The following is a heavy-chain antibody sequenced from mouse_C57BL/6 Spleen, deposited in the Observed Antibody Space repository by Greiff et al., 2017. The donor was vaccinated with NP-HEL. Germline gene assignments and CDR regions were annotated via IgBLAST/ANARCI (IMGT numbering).Heavy chain of an antibody. J-gene: IGHJ4*01. D-gene: IGHD2-2*01. V-gene: IGHV14-4*01. Sequence: VQLQQSGAELVRPGASVKLSCTASGFNIKDDYMHWVKQRPEQGLEWLGWIDPENGDTEYASKFQGKATITADTSSNTAYLQLSSLTSEDTAVYYCTTLWLRRYYYAMDYWGQGTSVTVSS. CDR2: IDPENGDT. CDR3: TTLWLRRYYYAMDY. CDR1: GFNIKDDY.